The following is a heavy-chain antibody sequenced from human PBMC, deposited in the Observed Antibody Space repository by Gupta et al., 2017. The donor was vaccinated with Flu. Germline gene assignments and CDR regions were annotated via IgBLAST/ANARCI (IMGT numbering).Heavy chain of an antibody. CDR2: INQDGNKK. CDR3: VEAGGGSYP. CDR1: GLTFTRYW. V-gene: IGHV3-7*01. J-gene: IGHJ4*02. D-gene: IGHD3-3*01. Sequence: EVQLVESGGGLVQPGGSLRPSCAASGLTFTRYWMSWVRQAPGKGLEWVANINQDGNKKYYVDYVKGRFTISRDNAKNSLYLQMNSLRAEDTAVYYCVEAGGGSYPWGQGTLVTVSS.